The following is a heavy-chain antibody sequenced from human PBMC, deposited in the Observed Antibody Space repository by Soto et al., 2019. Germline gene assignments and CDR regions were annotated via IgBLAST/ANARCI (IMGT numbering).Heavy chain of an antibody. CDR3: ARGSDPIVVVVAATPFWFDP. J-gene: IGHJ5*02. V-gene: IGHV3-21*01. D-gene: IGHD2-15*01. Sequence: PGRSXRLPCPASGLTLSSDSMNWVRQTQGKGLEWVSSISSSSSYIYYEDSVKGRFTISRDNAKNSLYLQMNSLRAEDTAVYYCARGSDPIVVVVAATPFWFDPWGQGTLVTVSS. CDR2: ISSSSSYI. CDR1: GLTLSSDS.